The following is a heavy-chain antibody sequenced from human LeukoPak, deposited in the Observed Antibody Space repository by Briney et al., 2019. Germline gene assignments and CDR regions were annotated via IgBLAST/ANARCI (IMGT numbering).Heavy chain of an antibody. CDR1: GFTFSNYG. D-gene: IGHD7-27*01. CDR3: AKGKGQNWDPFDY. CDR2: IRYDGSNK. J-gene: IGHJ4*02. Sequence: PGGSLRLSCAASGFTFSNYGMHWVRQAPGKGLEWVAVIRYDGSNKYYADSVKGRFTISRDNSKNTLYLQMNSLRAEDTAVYYCAKGKGQNWDPFDYWGQGTLVTVSS. V-gene: IGHV3-30*02.